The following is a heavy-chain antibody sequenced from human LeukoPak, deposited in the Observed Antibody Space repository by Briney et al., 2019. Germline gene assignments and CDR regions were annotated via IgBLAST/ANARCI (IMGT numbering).Heavy chain of an antibody. V-gene: IGHV3-74*01. Sequence: GGSLRLSCAASGLTFSSHWMHWVRQAPGKGLVWVSRITNDGSSTTYADSVKGRFTISRDNAKNMLYLQVNSLRAEDTAVYYCARDRISPYRGYYFDYWGQGTLVTVSS. J-gene: IGHJ4*02. CDR3: ARDRISPYRGYYFDY. CDR2: ITNDGSST. D-gene: IGHD1-14*01. CDR1: GLTFSSHW.